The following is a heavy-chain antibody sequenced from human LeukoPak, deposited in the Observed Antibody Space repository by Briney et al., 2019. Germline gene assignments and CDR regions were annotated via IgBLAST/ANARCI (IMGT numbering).Heavy chain of an antibody. CDR1: GDSVSSNSAA. CDR3: ARQEYSSGSYQIGLDY. J-gene: IGHJ4*02. D-gene: IGHD3-10*01. V-gene: IGHV6-1*01. CDR2: TYYRSKWYN. Sequence: SQTLSLTCAISGDSVSSNSAAWNWIRQSPSRGLEWLGRTYYRSKWYNDYAVSVKSRITINPDTSKNQFSLQLNSVTPEDTAVYYCARQEYSSGSYQIGLDYWGQGTLVTVSS.